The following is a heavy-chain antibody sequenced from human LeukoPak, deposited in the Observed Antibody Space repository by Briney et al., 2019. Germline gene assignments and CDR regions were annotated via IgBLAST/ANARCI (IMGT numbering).Heavy chain of an antibody. J-gene: IGHJ3*02. CDR3: ARGSWFDAFDI. D-gene: IGHD6-13*01. Sequence: GGSLRLSCAASGFTFSNYDVHWVRQAPGKGLEWVAVIWYDGSNKYYVDSVKGRFTISRDISKNTLYLQMNSLSAEDTAVYYCARGSWFDAFDIWGQGTMVTVSS. CDR2: IWYDGSNK. CDR1: GFTFSNYD. V-gene: IGHV3-33*01.